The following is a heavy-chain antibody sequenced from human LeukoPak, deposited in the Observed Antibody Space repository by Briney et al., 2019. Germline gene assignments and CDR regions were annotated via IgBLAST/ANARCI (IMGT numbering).Heavy chain of an antibody. V-gene: IGHV3-23*01. J-gene: IGHJ4*02. CDR3: AKDRASLVAAIFDY. Sequence: GGSLRLSCTASGFTFSNYAMTWVRQAPGKGLEWVSAISGSGGSTYYADSVKGRFTISRDNSKNTLYLQMNSLRAEDTAVYYCAKDRASLVAAIFDYWGQGTLVTVSS. CDR2: ISGSGGST. D-gene: IGHD2-15*01. CDR1: GFTFSNYA.